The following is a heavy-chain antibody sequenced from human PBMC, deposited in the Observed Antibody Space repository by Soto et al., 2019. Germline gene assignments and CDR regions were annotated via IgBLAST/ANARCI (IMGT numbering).Heavy chain of an antibody. CDR2: ISGRGGST. CDR1: GFTFSSFA. D-gene: IGHD3-10*01. CDR3: ARWFSADKGSPTDF. J-gene: IGHJ4*01. V-gene: IGHV3-23*01. Sequence: GGSLRLSCAASGFTFSSFAMSWVRQAPGKGLDWVSAISGRGGSTYSADSVKGRLTISRDNSKNTLYLQMSSLRAEDTDVYYCARWFSADKGSPTDFWGQGSLVTVSS.